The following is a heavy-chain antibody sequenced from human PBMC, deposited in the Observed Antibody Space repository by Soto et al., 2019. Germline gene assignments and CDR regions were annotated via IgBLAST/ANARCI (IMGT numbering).Heavy chain of an antibody. J-gene: IGHJ3*02. CDR1: GGSISSGDYY. CDR2: IYYSGST. V-gene: IGHV4-30-4*01. Sequence: LSLTCTVSGGSISSGDYYWSWIRQPPGKGLEWIGYIYYSGSTYYNPSLKSRVTISVDTSKNQFSLKLSSVTVADTAVYYCARMDSSSWYAFDIRGQGTMVTVSS. D-gene: IGHD6-13*01. CDR3: ARMDSSSWYAFDI.